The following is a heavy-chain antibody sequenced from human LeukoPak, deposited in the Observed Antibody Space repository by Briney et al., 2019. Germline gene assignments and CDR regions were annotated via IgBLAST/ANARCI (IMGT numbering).Heavy chain of an antibody. D-gene: IGHD5-24*01. V-gene: IGHV3-74*01. CDR3: VRDVWGDRDGFFDN. Sequence: GGSLRLSCAASGFTFSSYWMHWVRQAPGKGLVWVSRINREGRSTSYADSVTGRFTVSRDNAKNTLYLQMNSLRAEDTAVYYCVRDVWGDRDGFFDNWGQGTLVTVSS. J-gene: IGHJ4*02. CDR1: GFTFSSYW. CDR2: INREGRST.